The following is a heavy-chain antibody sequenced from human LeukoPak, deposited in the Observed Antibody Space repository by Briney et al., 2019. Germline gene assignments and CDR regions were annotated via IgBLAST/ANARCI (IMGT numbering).Heavy chain of an antibody. Sequence: GGSLRLSCAASGFTFSDYYMSWIRQAPGKGLEWVSYISSRGSTVHYADSVKGRFTISRDNAKNSLYLQMNSLRAEDTAVYYCARDRAGNYFDYWGQGTLVTVSS. CDR2: ISSRGSTV. V-gene: IGHV3-11*04. CDR3: ARDRAGNYFDY. J-gene: IGHJ4*02. CDR1: GFTFSDYY. D-gene: IGHD3-10*01.